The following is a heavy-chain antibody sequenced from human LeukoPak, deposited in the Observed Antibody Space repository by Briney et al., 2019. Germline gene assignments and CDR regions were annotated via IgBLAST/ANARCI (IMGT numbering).Heavy chain of an antibody. CDR2: IRYDGSDS. CDR3: ALLGVVIPPDTYDV. J-gene: IGHJ3*01. V-gene: IGHV3-30*02. Sequence: GSLRLSCATSGFTFSSYAMHWVRQAPGKGLDWVAFIRYDGSDSYYTDSVKGRFTISRDDSKKTLYLQMNSLRTEDTAVYYCALLGVVIPPDTYDVWGQGTLVTVSS. CDR1: GFTFSSYA. D-gene: IGHD3-3*01.